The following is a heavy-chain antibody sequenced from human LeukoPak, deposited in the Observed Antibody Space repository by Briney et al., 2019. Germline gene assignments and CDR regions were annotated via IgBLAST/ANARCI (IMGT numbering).Heavy chain of an antibody. D-gene: IGHD6-6*01. CDR2: IGVTGDT. V-gene: IGHV3-13*04. Sequence: GGSLRLSCAASGFTFSNYDMHWVRQVTGKGLQWVSAIGVTGDTYYPGSVKGRFTISRENAKNSLYLQMNSLRAGDTAVYYCARAIAARRGENWFDSWGQGTLVTVSS. J-gene: IGHJ5*01. CDR1: GFTFSNYD. CDR3: ARAIAARRGENWFDS.